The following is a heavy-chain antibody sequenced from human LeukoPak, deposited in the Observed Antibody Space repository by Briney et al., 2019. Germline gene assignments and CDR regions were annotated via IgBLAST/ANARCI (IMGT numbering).Heavy chain of an antibody. CDR3: ARGKYYYDSSGYLFDY. CDR2: INPSGGST. CDR1: GYTFTSYY. D-gene: IGHD3-22*01. J-gene: IGHJ4*02. V-gene: IGHV1-46*01. Sequence: ASVKVSCKASGYTFTSYYMHWVRQAPGQGLEWMGIINPSGGSTSYAQKFQGRVTMTRDTSTSTVYMELSSLRSEDTAVYYCARGKYYYDSSGYLFDYWGQGTLVTVSS.